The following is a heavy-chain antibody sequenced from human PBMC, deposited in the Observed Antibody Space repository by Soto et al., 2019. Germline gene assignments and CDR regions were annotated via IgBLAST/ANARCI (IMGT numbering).Heavy chain of an antibody. CDR2: IYYSGST. CDR1: GGSISSGDYY. J-gene: IGHJ6*02. Sequence: SETLSLTCTVSGGSISSGDYYWSWIRQPPGKGLEWIGYIYYSGSTYYNPSLKSRVTISVDTSKNQFSLKLSSVTAADAAVYYCAGGGYSGYDSYYYYGMDVWGQGTTVTVS. V-gene: IGHV4-30-4*01. CDR3: AGGGYSGYDSYYYYGMDV. D-gene: IGHD5-12*01.